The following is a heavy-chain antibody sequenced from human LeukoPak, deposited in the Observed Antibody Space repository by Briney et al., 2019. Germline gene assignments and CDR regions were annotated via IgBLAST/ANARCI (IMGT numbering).Heavy chain of an antibody. D-gene: IGHD2-2*02. V-gene: IGHV1-2*02. J-gene: IGHJ5*02. CDR3: ARDWVPYCSSTSCYSGSVDP. Sequence: GASVKVSCKASGYTFTSYDINWVRQAPGQGLEWMGWINPNSGGTNYAQKFQGRVTMTRDTSISTAYMELSRLRSDDTAVYYRARDWVPYCSSTSCYSGSVDPWGQGTLVTVSS. CDR1: GYTFTSYD. CDR2: INPNSGGT.